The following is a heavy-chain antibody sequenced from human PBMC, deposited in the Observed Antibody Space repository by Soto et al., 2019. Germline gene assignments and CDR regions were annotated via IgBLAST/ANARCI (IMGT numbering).Heavy chain of an antibody. CDR1: GFSFSTYW. V-gene: IGHV3-74*01. D-gene: IGHD4-17*01. CDR2: INTAGTTT. Sequence: ELQLVESGGGLVQPGGSLRLSCVASGFSFSTYWMHWVRQAPGKGLVWVSRINTAGTTTPYADSVTGRFTISRDNAKNTLYLQMTRLRAGETAVYYLARGGGDYGDYLDYWGQGALVTVSS. CDR3: ARGGGDYGDYLDY. J-gene: IGHJ4*02.